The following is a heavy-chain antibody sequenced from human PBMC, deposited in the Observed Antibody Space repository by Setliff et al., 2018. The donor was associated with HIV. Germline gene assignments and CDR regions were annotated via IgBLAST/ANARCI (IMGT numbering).Heavy chain of an antibody. CDR3: ARHRDGGTYPLGY. Sequence: PSETLSLTCTVSGGSITGYYWSWIRQPPGKGLEWIGWIYYSGNTRYNPSLKSRVTISLDTSKNRFSLQLTSVTVADTAVYYCARHRDGGTYPLGYWGQGTLVTVSS. D-gene: IGHD1-26*01. CDR2: IYYSGNT. J-gene: IGHJ4*02. V-gene: IGHV4-59*08. CDR1: GGSITGYY.